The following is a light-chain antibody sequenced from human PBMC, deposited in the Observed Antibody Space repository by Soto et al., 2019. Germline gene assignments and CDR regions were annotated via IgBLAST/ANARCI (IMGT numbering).Light chain of an antibody. Sequence: DIQMTQSPSTLSASVGDRVTITCRASQSISSWLAWYQQKPGKAPKLLIYDASSLESGVPSRFSGSGSGTEFTLTISSMQPDDFATYYCQHYNSYSPWTFGQGTKVEI. V-gene: IGKV1-5*01. J-gene: IGKJ1*01. CDR1: QSISSW. CDR2: DAS. CDR3: QHYNSYSPWT.